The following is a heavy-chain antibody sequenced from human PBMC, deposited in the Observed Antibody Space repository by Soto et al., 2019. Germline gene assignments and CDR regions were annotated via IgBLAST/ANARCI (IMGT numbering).Heavy chain of an antibody. CDR1: GFTFSDYY. J-gene: IGHJ4*02. D-gene: IGHD6-19*01. Sequence: GGSLRLSCAASGFTFSDYYMSWIRQAPGKGLEWVSYMSESGSTIYYADSVKGRFTVSRDNAKNSLFLQMNGLRVEDTAMDYCVREGSGWSRGYWGQGTLVTVSS. CDR2: MSESGSTI. CDR3: VREGSGWSRGY. V-gene: IGHV3-11*01.